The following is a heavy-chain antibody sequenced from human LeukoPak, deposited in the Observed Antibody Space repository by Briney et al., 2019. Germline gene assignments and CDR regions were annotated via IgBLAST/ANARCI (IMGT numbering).Heavy chain of an antibody. V-gene: IGHV4-34*01. CDR1: GGSFSGYY. CDR3: ASRLKLRYFDWYYNWFDP. J-gene: IGHJ5*02. D-gene: IGHD3-9*01. CDR2: INHSGST. Sequence: SETPSLTCAVYGGSFSGYYWSWIRQPPGKGLEWIGEINHSGSTNYNPSLKSRVTISVDTSKNQFSLKLSSVTAADTAVYYCASRLKLRYFDWYYNWFDPWGQGTLVTVSS.